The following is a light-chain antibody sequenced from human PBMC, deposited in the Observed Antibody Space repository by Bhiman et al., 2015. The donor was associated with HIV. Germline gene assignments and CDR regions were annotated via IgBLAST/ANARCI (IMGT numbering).Light chain of an antibody. V-gene: IGLV3-1*01. CDR1: KLGNKY. CDR2: QDT. CDR3: TSYTISSLYV. Sequence: SYELTQPPSVSVSPGQTASITCSGDKLGNKYVSWYQQKPGQSPLLVIYQDTKRPSGIPERFSGSSSGNTATLTISGTQAEDEADYYCTSYTISSLYVFGTGTKVTVL. J-gene: IGLJ1*01.